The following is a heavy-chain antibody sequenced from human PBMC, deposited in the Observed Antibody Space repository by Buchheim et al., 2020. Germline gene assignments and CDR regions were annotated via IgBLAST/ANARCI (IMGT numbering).Heavy chain of an antibody. Sequence: QITLKESCPTLVKPTQTPTLTCTFSWFSLSTSGVGVGWIRPPPGKALEWLALIYWDDDKRYRPSLKSRLPITKDTSKNQVALTMTNMDPVDTTTYYWAHRADPCWFYSCYGMDVWGQGTT. D-gene: IGHD2-15*01. CDR3: AHRADPCWFYSCYGMDV. V-gene: IGHV2-5*02. CDR1: WFSLSTSGVG. CDR2: IYWDDDK. J-gene: IGHJ6*02.